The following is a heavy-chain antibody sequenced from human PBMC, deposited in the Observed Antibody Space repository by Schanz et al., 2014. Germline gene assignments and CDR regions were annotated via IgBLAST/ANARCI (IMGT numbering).Heavy chain of an antibody. J-gene: IGHJ6*02. D-gene: IGHD2-2*02. V-gene: IGHV3-11*01. CDR1: GFTFSDYY. Sequence: QVQLVESGGTLVKPGGSLRLSCVVSGFTFSDYYMSWLRQAPGKGLEWVSYISSDTSSIYYADSVRGRFTISRDNAKNTLSLQLNSLRADDTAVYYCAKHLYQYNYYGMDVWGQGTTVTVSS. CDR3: AKHLYQYNYYGMDV. CDR2: ISSDTSSI.